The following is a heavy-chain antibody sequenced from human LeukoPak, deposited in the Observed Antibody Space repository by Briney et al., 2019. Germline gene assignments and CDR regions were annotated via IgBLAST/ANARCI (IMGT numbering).Heavy chain of an antibody. CDR2: IYYSGSN. V-gene: IGHV4-59*12. J-gene: IGHJ4*02. CDR1: GGSISTYQ. Sequence: PSETLSLTCTVSGGSISTYQWSWIRQPPGKRLEWIGCIYYSGSNNYNPSLKSRVTISVDTSKNQFSLQLNSVTPEDTAVYYCGRETDFGVVTNWGQGTLVTVSS. D-gene: IGHD3-3*01. CDR3: GRETDFGVVTN.